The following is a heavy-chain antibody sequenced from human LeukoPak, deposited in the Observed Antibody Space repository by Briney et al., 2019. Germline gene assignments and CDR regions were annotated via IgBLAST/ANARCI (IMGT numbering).Heavy chain of an antibody. D-gene: IGHD1-26*01. Sequence: GRSLRLSCAASGFTFSSYGMHWVRQAPGKGLEWVAVIWYDGSNKYYADSVKGRFTISRDNSKNTLYLQMNSLRAEDTAVYYCARDPARGSYDHDAFDIWGQGTMVTVSS. J-gene: IGHJ3*02. V-gene: IGHV3-33*01. CDR3: ARDPARGSYDHDAFDI. CDR2: IWYDGSNK. CDR1: GFTFSSYG.